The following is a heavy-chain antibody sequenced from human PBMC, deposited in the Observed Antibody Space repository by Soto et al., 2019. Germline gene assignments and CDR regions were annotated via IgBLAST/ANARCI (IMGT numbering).Heavy chain of an antibody. V-gene: IGHV3-53*01. D-gene: IGHD3-10*01. CDR3: ARDRNGLTMVRGVDYYYYYGMDV. Sequence: GGSLRLSCAASGFTVSSNYMSWVRQAPGKGLEWVSVIYSGGSTYYADSVKGRVTISRDNSKNTLYLQMNSLRAEDTAVYYCARDRNGLTMVRGVDYYYYYGMDVWGQGTTVTVSS. CDR1: GFTVSSNY. CDR2: IYSGGST. J-gene: IGHJ6*02.